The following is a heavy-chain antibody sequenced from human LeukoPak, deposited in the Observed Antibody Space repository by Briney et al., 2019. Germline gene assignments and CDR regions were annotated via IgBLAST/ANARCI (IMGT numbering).Heavy chain of an antibody. D-gene: IGHD2-2*01. V-gene: IGHV1-46*01. Sequence: ASVKVSCKVSGYTFTTYYIHWVRQAPGQGLEWMGIINPSGGSTTYAQQFQGRVTMTRDTSISTAYMELSRLRSDDTAVYYCARAPSGSYAIYYYYYGMDVWGQGTTVTVSS. J-gene: IGHJ6*02. CDR1: GYTFTTYY. CDR2: INPSGGST. CDR3: ARAPSGSYAIYYYYYGMDV.